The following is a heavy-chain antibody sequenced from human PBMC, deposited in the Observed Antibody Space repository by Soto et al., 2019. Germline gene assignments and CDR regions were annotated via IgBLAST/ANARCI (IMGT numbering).Heavy chain of an antibody. V-gene: IGHV3-30-3*01. CDR2: ISYEGSNT. CDR1: GFSFDTYG. Sequence: GGSLRLSCVASGFSFDTYGIHWVRQAPGKGLQWVALISYEGSNTYYADSVRGRFTISRDNSKNTLYLQMTTLRPEDTGVYYCARVTPGNNLYYFSGLDFWGQGTSVTVSS. CDR3: ARVTPGNNLYYFSGLDF. J-gene: IGHJ6*02. D-gene: IGHD1-1*01.